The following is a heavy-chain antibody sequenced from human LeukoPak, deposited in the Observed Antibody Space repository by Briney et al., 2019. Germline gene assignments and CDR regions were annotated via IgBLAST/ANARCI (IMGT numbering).Heavy chain of an antibody. J-gene: IGHJ4*02. Sequence: GGSLRLSCAASGFTFSSYGMHWVRQAPGKGLEWVAVISYDGSNKYYADSVKGRFTISRDNSKNTLYLQMNSLRAEDTAMYYCARSYGSGSLDYFDYWGQGTLVTVSS. V-gene: IGHV3-30*03. CDR2: ISYDGSNK. CDR1: GFTFSSYG. D-gene: IGHD3-10*01. CDR3: ARSYGSGSLDYFDY.